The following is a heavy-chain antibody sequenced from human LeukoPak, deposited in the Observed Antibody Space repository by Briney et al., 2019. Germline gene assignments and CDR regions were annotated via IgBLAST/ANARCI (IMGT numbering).Heavy chain of an antibody. Sequence: SETLSLTRTVSGGSTSSYYWSWIPQPPGEGLEWGWYIYDSGTTNYNTSINSRVTISVDTSKNQYSLELSSVTAADTAVYYCARGVYIAAAQYGYWGQGTLVTVSS. CDR3: ARGVYIAAAQYGY. CDR1: GGSTSSYY. D-gene: IGHD6-13*01. J-gene: IGHJ4*02. CDR2: IYDSGTT. V-gene: IGHV4-59*01.